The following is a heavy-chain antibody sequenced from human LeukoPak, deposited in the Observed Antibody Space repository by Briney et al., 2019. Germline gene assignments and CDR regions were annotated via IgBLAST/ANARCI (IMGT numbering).Heavy chain of an antibody. CDR1: GFTFSSYE. D-gene: IGHD2-8*01. Sequence: GGSLRLSCAASGFTFSSYEMNWVRQAPGKGLEWVSYISSSGSTIYYADSVKGRFTISRDNAKNSLYLQMNSLRAEDTAVYYCARATKPIVLMVYAIDYWGQGTLVTVSS. CDR2: ISSSGSTI. V-gene: IGHV3-48*03. CDR3: ARATKPIVLMVYAIDY. J-gene: IGHJ4*02.